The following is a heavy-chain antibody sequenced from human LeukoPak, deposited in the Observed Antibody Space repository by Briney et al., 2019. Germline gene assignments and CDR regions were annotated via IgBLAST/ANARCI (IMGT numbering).Heavy chain of an antibody. CDR3: ATYGEMATKLDAFDI. D-gene: IGHD5-24*01. J-gene: IGHJ3*02. CDR1: GYTFTSYY. CDR2: INPNSGGT. V-gene: IGHV1-2*02. Sequence: ASVKVSCKASGYTFTSYYMHWVRQAPGQGLEWMGWINPNSGGTNYAQKFQGRVTMTRDTSISTAYMELSRLRSDDTAVYYCATYGEMATKLDAFDIWGQGTMVTVSS.